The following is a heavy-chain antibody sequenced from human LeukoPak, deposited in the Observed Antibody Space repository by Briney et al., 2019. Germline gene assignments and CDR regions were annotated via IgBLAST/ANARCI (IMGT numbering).Heavy chain of an antibody. CDR2: INPKSGGT. CDR1: GYTFTDYY. Sequence: GASVKVSCKASGYTFTDYYIHWVRQAPGQGLEWMGRINPKSGGTNSAQNFQGRVTMTRDTSNSTAYMELTSLRSDDTAIYYCARDPRITVTARIDYWGQGTLITVSS. D-gene: IGHD6-19*01. CDR3: ARDPRITVTARIDY. J-gene: IGHJ4*02. V-gene: IGHV1-2*06.